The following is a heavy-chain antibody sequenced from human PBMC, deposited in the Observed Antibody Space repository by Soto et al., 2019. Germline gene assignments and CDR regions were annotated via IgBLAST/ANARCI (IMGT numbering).Heavy chain of an antibody. CDR1: GFTFIDHY. Sequence: EVQLVESGGGLVQPGGSLRLYCAASGFTFIDHYMDWVRQAPGKGLEWVGRTRNKANSYTTEYAASVKGRFTISRDASKNSLYLQMNSLKTEDTAVYYCARMGYYYGSALDVWGQGTTVTVSS. CDR2: TRNKANSYTT. J-gene: IGHJ6*02. CDR3: ARMGYYYGSALDV. V-gene: IGHV3-72*01. D-gene: IGHD3-10*01.